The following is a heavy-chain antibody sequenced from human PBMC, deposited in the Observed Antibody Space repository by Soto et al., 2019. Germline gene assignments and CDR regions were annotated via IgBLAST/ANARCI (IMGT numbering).Heavy chain of an antibody. J-gene: IGHJ4*02. CDR1: GFTFSSYP. CDR2: ISSSSSTI. Sequence: PGGSLTLSCAASGFTFSSYPMNWVRQAPGKGLEWVSYISSSSSTIYYADSVKGRFTISRDNAKNSLYLQMNSLRAEDTAVYYCARDLAWFGVAKYYFYYWGQGTLVTVSS. D-gene: IGHD3-3*01. CDR3: ARDLAWFGVAKYYFYY. V-gene: IGHV3-48*01.